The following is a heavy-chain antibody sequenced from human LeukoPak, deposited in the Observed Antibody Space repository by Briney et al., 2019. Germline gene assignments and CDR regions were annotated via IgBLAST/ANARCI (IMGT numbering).Heavy chain of an antibody. V-gene: IGHV4-39*01. CDR3: ARRTYYSDFDY. CDR2: IYYGGST. J-gene: IGHJ4*02. Sequence: SETLSLTCTVSGGSVSSSTYYWGWIRQPPGKGLEWIGSIYYGGSTYYNPSLNSRVTVSVDTSKNQFSLKLSSVSAADTAVYYCARRTYYSDFDYWGQGTLVTVSS. D-gene: IGHD4-11*01. CDR1: GGSVSSSTYY.